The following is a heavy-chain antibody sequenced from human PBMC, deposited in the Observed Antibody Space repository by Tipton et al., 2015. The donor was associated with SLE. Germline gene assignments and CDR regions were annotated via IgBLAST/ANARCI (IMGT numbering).Heavy chain of an antibody. CDR3: VKDGSSSSFYYFDY. J-gene: IGHJ4*02. Sequence: SLRLSCAASGFTFSSYSMNWVRQAPGKGLEWVSSISSSSSYIYYADSVKGRFTISRDNSKNTLYLQMSSLRAEDTAVYYCVKDGSSSSFYYFDYWGQGTLVTVSS. CDR1: GFTFSSYS. CDR2: ISSSSSYI. D-gene: IGHD6-6*01. V-gene: IGHV3-21*01.